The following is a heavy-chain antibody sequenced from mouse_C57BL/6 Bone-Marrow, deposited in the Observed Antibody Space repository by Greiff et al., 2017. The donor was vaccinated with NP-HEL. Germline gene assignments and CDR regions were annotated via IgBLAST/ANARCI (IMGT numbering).Heavy chain of an antibody. CDR1: GYTFTSYG. CDR2: IYPRSGNT. D-gene: IGHD1-1*01. Sequence: QVQLQQSGAELARPGASVKLSCKASGYTFTSYGISWVKQRPGQGLEWIGEIYPRSGNTYYNEKFKGKATLTADKSSSTAYMELRSLTSEDSAVYFCARPNYDGSSYWYFDVWGTGTTVTVSS. CDR3: ARPNYDGSSYWYFDV. J-gene: IGHJ1*03. V-gene: IGHV1-81*01.